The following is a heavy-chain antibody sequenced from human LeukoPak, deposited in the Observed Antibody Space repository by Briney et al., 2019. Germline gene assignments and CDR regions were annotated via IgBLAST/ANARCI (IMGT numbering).Heavy chain of an antibody. CDR3: ARDPVSMVNWFDP. CDR1: GGSISSGSYY. Sequence: SQTLSLTCTVSGGSISSGSYYWNWIRQPAGKGLEWIGRIYTSGSTNYNPSLKSRVTISVDTSKNQFSLKLSSVTAADTAVYYCARDPVSMVNWFDPWGQGTLVTVSS. CDR2: IYTSGST. V-gene: IGHV4-61*02. D-gene: IGHD3-10*01. J-gene: IGHJ5*02.